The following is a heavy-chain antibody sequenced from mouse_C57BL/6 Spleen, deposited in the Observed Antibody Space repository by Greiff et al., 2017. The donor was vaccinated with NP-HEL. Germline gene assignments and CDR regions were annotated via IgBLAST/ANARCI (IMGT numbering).Heavy chain of an antibody. CDR2: ISDGGSYT. CDR3: ARGNFIYYGSSFDY. V-gene: IGHV5-4*03. D-gene: IGHD1-1*01. Sequence: EVKVVESGGGLVKPGGSLKLSCAASGFTFSSYAMSWVRQTPEKRLEWVATISDGGSYTYYPDNVKGRFTISRDNAKNNLYLQMSHLKSEDTAMYYCARGNFIYYGSSFDYWGQGTTLTVSS. CDR1: GFTFSSYA. J-gene: IGHJ2*01.